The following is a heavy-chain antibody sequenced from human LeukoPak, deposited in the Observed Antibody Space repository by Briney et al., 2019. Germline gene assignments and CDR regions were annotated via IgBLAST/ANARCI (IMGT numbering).Heavy chain of an antibody. CDR1: GCTFPAYF. D-gene: IGHD3-16*02. J-gene: IGHJ4*02. V-gene: IGHV1-2*02. Sequence: ASVKVSCKASGCTFPAYFIHWVRQAPGQGLEWLGWINPNSGGTKYAQKFQGRVTMTRDTSINTAYMELSRLTSDDTAVYYCARDLGMGDLSFDYWGQGTLVTVSS. CDR2: INPNSGGT. CDR3: ARDLGMGDLSFDY.